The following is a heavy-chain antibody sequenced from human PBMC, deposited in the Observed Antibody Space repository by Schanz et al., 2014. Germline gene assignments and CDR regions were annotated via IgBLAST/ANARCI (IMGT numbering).Heavy chain of an antibody. CDR2: ISVYTGNT. CDR1: GYTFTTYA. D-gene: IGHD3-9*01. Sequence: QVQLVQSGAEVKKPGASVRVSCKASGYTFTTYAMSWVRQAPGQGLEWVGWISVYTGNTKYGQKVQGRVTMTADTSTNTAYMALTDLRSDDTAVYYCAKAEYDILTDSYSRLAPWGQGTLVTVSS. V-gene: IGHV1-18*01. CDR3: AKAEYDILTDSYSRLAP. J-gene: IGHJ5*02.